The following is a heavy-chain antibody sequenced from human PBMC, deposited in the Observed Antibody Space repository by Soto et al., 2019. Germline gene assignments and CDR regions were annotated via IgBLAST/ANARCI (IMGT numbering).Heavy chain of an antibody. CDR1: GGSFSGYI. CDR2: INHSGSA. V-gene: IGHV4-34*01. CDR3: ARGLISGSHYSGGWYYFDS. D-gene: IGHD1-26*01. Sequence: QVQLLQSGAGLLKPSETLSLTCDVYGGSFSGYIWTWIRQTPGKGLQWIGQINHSGSANYNPSLRSRVTISVHTSKGHFSLELGSVTAADTAVYYCARGLISGSHYSGGWYYFDSWGQGTHVTLSS. J-gene: IGHJ4*02.